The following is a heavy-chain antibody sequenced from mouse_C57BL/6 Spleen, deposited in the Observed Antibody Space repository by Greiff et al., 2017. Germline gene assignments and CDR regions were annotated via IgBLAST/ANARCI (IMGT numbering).Heavy chain of an antibody. D-gene: IGHD1-1*01. J-gene: IGHJ2*01. Sequence: EVQLQQSGPELVKPGASVKMSCKASGYTFTDYNMHWVKQSHGKSLEWIGYINPNNGGTSYNQKFKGKATLTVNKSSSTAYMELRSLTSEDSAVYYCARSGHGSRGYFDYWGQGTTLTVSS. CDR2: INPNNGGT. CDR3: ARSGHGSRGYFDY. V-gene: IGHV1-22*01. CDR1: GYTFTDYN.